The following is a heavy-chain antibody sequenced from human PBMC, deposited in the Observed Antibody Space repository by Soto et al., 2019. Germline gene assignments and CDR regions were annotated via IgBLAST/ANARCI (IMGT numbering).Heavy chain of an antibody. CDR2: IYHSGST. Sequence: SETLSLTRAVSGGSISSGGYSWGWIRQPPGKGLEWIGYIYHSGSTYYNPSLKSRVTISVDRSKNQFSLKLSSVTAADTAVYYCARGYHYYDSSGFYNLGNWFDPSAQGPLVTVSS. V-gene: IGHV4-30-2*01. D-gene: IGHD3-22*01. CDR1: GGSISSGGYS. J-gene: IGHJ5*02. CDR3: ARGYHYYDSSGFYNLGNWFDP.